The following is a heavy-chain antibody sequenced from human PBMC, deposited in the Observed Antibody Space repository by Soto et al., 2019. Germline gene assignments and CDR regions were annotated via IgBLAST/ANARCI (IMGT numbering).Heavy chain of an antibody. V-gene: IGHV3-9*01. J-gene: IGHJ3*02. CDR3: AKGGGYCSSTSCYEGDLWAFDI. CDR2: ISWNSGSI. Sequence: GGSLRLSCAASGFTFDDYAMHWVRQAPGKGLEWVSGISWNSGSIGYADSVKGRFTISRDNAKNSLYLQMNSLRAEDTALYYCAKGGGYCSSTSCYEGDLWAFDIWGQGTMVTVSS. CDR1: GFTFDDYA. D-gene: IGHD2-2*01.